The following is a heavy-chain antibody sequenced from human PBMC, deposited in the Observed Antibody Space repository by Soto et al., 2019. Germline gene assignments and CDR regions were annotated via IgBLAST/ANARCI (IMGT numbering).Heavy chain of an antibody. J-gene: IGHJ6*03. Sequence: SETLSLTCTVSGGSISSSSYYWGWIRQPPGKGLEWIGSIYYSGSTYYNPSLKSRVTISVDTSKNQFSLKLSSVTAADTAVYYCARGNWNSNYYYYMDVWGKGTTVTVSS. CDR3: ARGNWNSNYYYYMDV. CDR2: IYYSGST. V-gene: IGHV4-39*01. CDR1: GGSISSSSYY. D-gene: IGHD1-7*01.